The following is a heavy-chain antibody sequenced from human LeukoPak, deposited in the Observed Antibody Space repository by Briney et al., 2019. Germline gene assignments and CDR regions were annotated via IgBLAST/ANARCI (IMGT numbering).Heavy chain of an antibody. J-gene: IGHJ4*02. CDR3: TRAVAGHPD. CDR1: GVPFSNYY. V-gene: IGHV4-34*01. Sequence: PSETLSLTCAVSGVPFSNYYWSWVRQSPNQGLEWIGEINHSGYTNYNPSLKSRVTMSIDTSKNQFSLKPTSVTAADAGVYYCTRAVAGHPDWGQGTLVTVSS. D-gene: IGHD6-19*01. CDR2: INHSGYT.